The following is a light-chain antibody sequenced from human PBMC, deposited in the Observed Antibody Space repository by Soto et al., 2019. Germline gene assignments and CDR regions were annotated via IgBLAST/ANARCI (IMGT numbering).Light chain of an antibody. Sequence: QSVLAQPASVSGSPGQSITISCTGTGSDIAGYNYVSWFQQHPGKAPKLMMYQVTIRPSGVSNRFSGTKSGNTASLTISGLQAEDETDYYCFSYTSSGTYVFGTGTKVTVL. CDR2: QVT. J-gene: IGLJ1*01. V-gene: IGLV2-14*01. CDR1: GSDIAGYNY. CDR3: FSYTSSGTYV.